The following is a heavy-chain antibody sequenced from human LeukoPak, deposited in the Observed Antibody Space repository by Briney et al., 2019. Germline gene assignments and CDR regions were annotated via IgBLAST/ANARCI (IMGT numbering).Heavy chain of an antibody. CDR3: AIPPLYDRSGYYYYYYYLDV. D-gene: IGHD3-22*01. J-gene: IGHJ6*03. CDR2: INPNSGST. Sequence: ASVKVSCKASGYTFTGYYMHWLRQAPGQGLVWMGRINPNSGSTNYAQKFQGRVTMTRDTSISTTYMELSRLRPDDTAVYYCAIPPLYDRSGYYYYYYYLDVWGKGTTVTVSS. CDR1: GYTFTGYY. V-gene: IGHV1-2*06.